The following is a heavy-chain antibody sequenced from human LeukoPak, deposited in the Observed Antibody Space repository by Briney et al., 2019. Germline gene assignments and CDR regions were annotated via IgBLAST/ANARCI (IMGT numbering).Heavy chain of an antibody. CDR1: GFTFSTYW. Sequence: GGSLRLSCATSGFTFSTYWMTWVRQAPGQGLEWVANIKPDGSETYYVDPVKGRFTISRDNAKTFLYLQMNSLRGEDTAVYYCGGFGYEAAVDLWGQGTLVTVSS. CDR2: IKPDGSET. D-gene: IGHD6-13*01. J-gene: IGHJ4*02. CDR3: GGFGYEAAVDL. V-gene: IGHV3-7*01.